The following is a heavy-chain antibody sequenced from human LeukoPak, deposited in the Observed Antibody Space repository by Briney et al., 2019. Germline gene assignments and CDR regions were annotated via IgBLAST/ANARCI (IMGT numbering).Heavy chain of an antibody. D-gene: IGHD3-10*01. CDR1: GFTFSSNY. Sequence: GGSLRLSCAASGFTFSSNYMHWVRQAPGKGLVWVSRINTDGSDRTHADFVKGRFTISRDNAKNTLYLEMNSLRAEDTAVYYCARALRSPGDSGLDYWGQGALVTVSS. J-gene: IGHJ4*02. CDR3: ARALRSPGDSGLDY. CDR2: INTDGSDR. V-gene: IGHV3-74*03.